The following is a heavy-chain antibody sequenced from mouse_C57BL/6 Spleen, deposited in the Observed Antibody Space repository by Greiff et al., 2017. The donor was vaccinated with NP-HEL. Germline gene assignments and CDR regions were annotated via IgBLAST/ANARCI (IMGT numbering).Heavy chain of an antibody. CDR1: GFTFSDYG. CDR3: ARYGNYVFDY. Sequence: EVKVVESGGGLVKPGGSLKLSCAASGFTFSDYGMHWVRQAPEKGLEWVAYISSGSSTIYYADTVKGRFTISRDNAKNTLFLQMTSLRSEDTAMYYCARYGNYVFDYWGQGTTLTVSS. J-gene: IGHJ2*01. D-gene: IGHD2-1*01. CDR2: ISSGSSTI. V-gene: IGHV5-17*01.